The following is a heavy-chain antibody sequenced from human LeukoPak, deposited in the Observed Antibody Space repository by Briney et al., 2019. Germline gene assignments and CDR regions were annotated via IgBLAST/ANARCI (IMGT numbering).Heavy chain of an antibody. D-gene: IGHD2-8*01. CDR1: GFNFHNYA. Sequence: GGTLRLSCAASGFNFHNYAMTWVRQAPGKGLEWVSYISSSGSTIYYADSVKGRFTISRDNAKNSLYLQMNSLRAEDTAVYYCARVIHTKAYGVYYYMDVWGKGTTVTVSS. CDR2: ISSSGSTI. V-gene: IGHV3-48*04. J-gene: IGHJ6*03. CDR3: ARVIHTKAYGVYYYMDV.